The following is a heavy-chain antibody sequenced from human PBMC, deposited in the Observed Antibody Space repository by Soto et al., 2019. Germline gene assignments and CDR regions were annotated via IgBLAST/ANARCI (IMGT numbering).Heavy chain of an antibody. Sequence: GGSLRLSCSASGFTFEDYAMHWVRQAPGKGLEWVSGISWNSGSIGYADSVKGRFTISRDNAKNSLYLQMNSLRAEDTALYYCAKDPSPYYYDSSGYLDYWGQGTLVTVPS. CDR3: AKDPSPYYYDSSGYLDY. V-gene: IGHV3-9*01. CDR1: GFTFEDYA. D-gene: IGHD3-22*01. CDR2: ISWNSGSI. J-gene: IGHJ4*02.